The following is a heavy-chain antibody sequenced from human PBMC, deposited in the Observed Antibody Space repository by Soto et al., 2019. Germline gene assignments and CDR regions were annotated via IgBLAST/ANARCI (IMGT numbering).Heavy chain of an antibody. Sequence: QVQLVQSGAEVKKPGSSVKVSCKASGGTFSSYAISWVRQAPGQGLEWMGGIIPIFGTANYAQKFQGRVTITADKSTSTAYMELSSLRSEDTAVYYWAREIVGATIKYYYYGMEVWGQVTTVTVAS. CDR2: IIPIFGTA. D-gene: IGHD1-26*01. J-gene: IGHJ6*02. CDR1: GGTFSSYA. CDR3: AREIVGATIKYYYYGMEV. V-gene: IGHV1-69*06.